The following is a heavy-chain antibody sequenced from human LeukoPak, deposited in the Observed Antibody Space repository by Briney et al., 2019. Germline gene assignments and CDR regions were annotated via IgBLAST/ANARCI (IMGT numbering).Heavy chain of an antibody. J-gene: IGHJ4*02. CDR1: GGSMNSYY. V-gene: IGHV4-59*08. CDR3: ARHVWLQPFDY. Sequence: PSDTLSLTCSVSGGSMNSYYWSWIRQSPRKGLEWIGYIYYSGSTNYNPSLKSRVTISVDTSKNQFSLKLSSVTAADTAVYYCARHVWLQPFDYWGQGTLVSVSS. CDR2: IYYSGST. D-gene: IGHD3-9*01.